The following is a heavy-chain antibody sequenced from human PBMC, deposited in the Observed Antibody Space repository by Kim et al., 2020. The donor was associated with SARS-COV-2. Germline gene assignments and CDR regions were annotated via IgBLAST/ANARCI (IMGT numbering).Heavy chain of an antibody. D-gene: IGHD4-17*01. J-gene: IGHJ4*02. CDR3: ARALGDYVDY. Sequence: NTDYHPSRKSRVTISVDTAKNQFSLKLSSVTAADTAVYYCARALGDYVDYWGQGTLVTVSS. V-gene: IGHV4-31*02. CDR2: NT.